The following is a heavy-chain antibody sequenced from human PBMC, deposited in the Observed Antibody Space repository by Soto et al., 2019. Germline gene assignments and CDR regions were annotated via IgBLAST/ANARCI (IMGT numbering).Heavy chain of an antibody. Sequence: QVQLVQSGAEVKKPGASVKVSCKASGYTFTSYDINWVRQATGQGLEWMGWMNPNSGNTGYAQKFQGRVTMTRNTSIRTAYMEVRSLRSEATAVYYCARGGYDFWSGNYYGMDVWGQGTTVTVSS. CDR2: MNPNSGNT. V-gene: IGHV1-8*01. D-gene: IGHD3-3*01. CDR3: ARGGYDFWSGNYYGMDV. CDR1: GYTFTSYD. J-gene: IGHJ6*02.